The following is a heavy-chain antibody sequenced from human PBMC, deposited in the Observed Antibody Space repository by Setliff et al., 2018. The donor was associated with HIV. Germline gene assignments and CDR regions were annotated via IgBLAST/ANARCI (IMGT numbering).Heavy chain of an antibody. CDR1: GFTFSTSA. CDR3: ARDPTYYFDSSGPYDAFDI. CDR2: ISYDGNIK. V-gene: IGHV3-30*04. Sequence: GESLKISCAASGFTFSTSAMHWVRQAPGKGLEWVAVISYDGNIKYYADSVKGRFTISRDNSKTTLYVQMNSLRAEDTAVYYCARDPTYYFDSSGPYDAFDIWGQGTMVTVSS. J-gene: IGHJ3*02. D-gene: IGHD3-22*01.